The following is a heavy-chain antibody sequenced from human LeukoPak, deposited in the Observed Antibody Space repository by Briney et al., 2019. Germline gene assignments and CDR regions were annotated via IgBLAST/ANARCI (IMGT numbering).Heavy chain of an antibody. Sequence: VASVKVSCKASGYTFTGYYMHWVRQAPGQGLEWMGWINPNSGGTNYAQKFQGRVTMTRDTSISTAYMELSRLRSDDAAVYYCARDKLVLTGYYMDYWGQGTLVTVSS. J-gene: IGHJ4*02. V-gene: IGHV1-2*02. D-gene: IGHD3-9*01. CDR1: GYTFTGYY. CDR3: ARDKLVLTGYYMDY. CDR2: INPNSGGT.